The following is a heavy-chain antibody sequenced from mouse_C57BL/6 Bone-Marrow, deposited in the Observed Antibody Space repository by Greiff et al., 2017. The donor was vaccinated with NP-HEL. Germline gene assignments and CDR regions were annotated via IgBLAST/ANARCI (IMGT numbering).Heavy chain of an antibody. J-gene: IGHJ1*03. V-gene: IGHV1-74*01. CDR1: GYTFTSYW. CDR2: IHPSDSDP. CDR3: ATIYYYGSSYWYFDV. D-gene: IGHD1-1*01. Sequence: VQLQQPGAELVQPGASVQVSCKASGYTFTSYWMHWVKQRPGQGLEWIGRIHPSDSDPNYNPQLQGKATLTVDKSSSTAYKQLSSLTSEDSAVYYCATIYYYGSSYWYFDVWGTGTTVTVSS.